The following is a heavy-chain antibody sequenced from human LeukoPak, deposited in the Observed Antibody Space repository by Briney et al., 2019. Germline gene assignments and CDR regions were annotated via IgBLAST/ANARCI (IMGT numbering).Heavy chain of an antibody. CDR3: ARLGSTIFALYYMDV. CDR2: ISSSSSYI. V-gene: IGHV3-21*01. CDR1: GFTFSSYS. J-gene: IGHJ6*03. Sequence: GGSLRLSCAASGFTFSSYSMNWVRQAPGKGLEWVSSISSSSSYIYYADSVKGRFTISRDNAKNSLYLQMNSLRAEDTAVYYCARLGSTIFALYYMDVWGKGTTVTVSS. D-gene: IGHD3-3*01.